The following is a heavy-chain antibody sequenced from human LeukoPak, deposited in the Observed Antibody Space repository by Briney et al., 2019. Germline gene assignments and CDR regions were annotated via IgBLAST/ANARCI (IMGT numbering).Heavy chain of an antibody. CDR3: AKGISTTRTIDY. Sequence: GGSLRLSCAASGFTFSTYAMSWVRQAPGKGLEWVSVISGSGDNIYYTDSVKGRFTISRDNSKNTLYLQMNSLRAEDTAVYYCAKGISTTRTIDYWGQGTLVTVSS. CDR2: ISGSGDNI. J-gene: IGHJ4*02. D-gene: IGHD2-2*01. CDR1: GFTFSTYA. V-gene: IGHV3-23*01.